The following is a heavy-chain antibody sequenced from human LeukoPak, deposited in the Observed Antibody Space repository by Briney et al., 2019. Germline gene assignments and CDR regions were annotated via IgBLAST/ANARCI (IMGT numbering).Heavy chain of an antibody. CDR2: ISWNSGGI. CDR1: GVTFDDYA. V-gene: IGHV3-9*01. J-gene: IGHJ4*02. Sequence: GGSLRLSCAASGVTFDDYAMHWVRQAPGKGLEWVSGISWNSGGIGYADSVKGRFTISRDNAKNSLYLQMNSLRAEDTALYYCAKAAVPGIAAAGTSEWGQGTLVTVSS. CDR3: AKAAVPGIAAAGTSE. D-gene: IGHD6-13*01.